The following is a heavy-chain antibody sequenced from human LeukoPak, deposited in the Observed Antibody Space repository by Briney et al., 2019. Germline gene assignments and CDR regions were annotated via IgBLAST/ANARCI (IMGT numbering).Heavy chain of an antibody. V-gene: IGHV3-33*01. Sequence: PGGSLRLSCAASGFTFSSYGMHWVRQAPGKGLEWVAVIWYDGNNKYYADSVKGRITISRDDSKNTLYLQMNSLRAEDTAVYYCARGVDYYDSSGTIDYWGQGTLVTVSS. CDR3: ARGVDYYDSSGTIDY. CDR1: GFTFSSYG. D-gene: IGHD3-22*01. CDR2: IWYDGNNK. J-gene: IGHJ4*02.